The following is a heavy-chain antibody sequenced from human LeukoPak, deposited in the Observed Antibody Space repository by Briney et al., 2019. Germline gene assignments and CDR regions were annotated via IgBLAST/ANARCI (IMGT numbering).Heavy chain of an antibody. CDR1: GGTFSSYA. D-gene: IGHD6-19*01. CDR2: IIPIFGTA. Sequence: SVKVSCKASGGTFSSYAISWVRQAPGQGLEWMGGIIPIFGTANYAQKFQGRVTITADKSTSTACMELSSLRSEDTAVYYCAREGSSGWNFDYWGQGTLVTVSS. J-gene: IGHJ4*02. V-gene: IGHV1-69*06. CDR3: AREGSSGWNFDY.